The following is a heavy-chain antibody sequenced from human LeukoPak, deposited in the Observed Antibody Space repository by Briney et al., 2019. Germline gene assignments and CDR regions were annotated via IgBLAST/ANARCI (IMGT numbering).Heavy chain of an antibody. CDR2: IWYDGSNK. CDR3: ARDLEARYFDWLSRPSSAPYGMDV. Sequence: GRSLRLSCAASGLTFSSYGVHWVRQAPGKGLEWVAVIWYDGSNKYYADSVKGRFTITRDNSKNTLYLQMNSLRAEDTAVYYCARDLEARYFDWLSRPSSAPYGMDVWGQGTTVTVSS. J-gene: IGHJ6*02. CDR1: GLTFSSYG. V-gene: IGHV3-33*01. D-gene: IGHD3-9*01.